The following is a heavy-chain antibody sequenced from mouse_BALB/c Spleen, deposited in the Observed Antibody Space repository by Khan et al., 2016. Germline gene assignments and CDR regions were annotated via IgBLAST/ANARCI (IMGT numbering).Heavy chain of an antibody. CDR3: ARGDYGYDYFDY. Sequence: EVKLLESGGGLVQPGGSLKLSCAASGFDFSRYWMSWVRQAPGKGLEWIGEINPDSSTINYTPSLKDKLIISRDNAKNTLYLQMSKVRSEDTALYYCARGDYGYDYFDYWGQGTTLTVSS. V-gene: IGHV4-1*02. J-gene: IGHJ2*01. D-gene: IGHD2-2*01. CDR1: GFDFSRYW. CDR2: INPDSSTI.